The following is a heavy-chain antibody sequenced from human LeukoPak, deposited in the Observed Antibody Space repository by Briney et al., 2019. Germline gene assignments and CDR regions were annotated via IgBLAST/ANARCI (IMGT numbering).Heavy chain of an antibody. J-gene: IGHJ4*02. CDR1: GFTFSRYD. D-gene: IGHD6-13*01. V-gene: IGHV3-13*01. Sequence: GGSLRLSCAASGFTFSRYDMHWVRQATGKGLEWVSAIGTAGATYYPGSVKGRFTISGENAKNSLYLQMNSLTAGDTAVYYCARGTIAAPGVDYWGQGTLVTVSS. CDR3: ARGTIAAPGVDY. CDR2: IGTAGAT.